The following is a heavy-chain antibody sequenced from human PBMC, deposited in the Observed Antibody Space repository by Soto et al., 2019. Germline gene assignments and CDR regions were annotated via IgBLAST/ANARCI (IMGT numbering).Heavy chain of an antibody. CDR2: INPSSSGT. CDR1: GYSLRGNY. CDR3: ARDLIVDGPDNYAMDV. Sequence: GASVKVSCKXSGYSLRGNYIHWVRQTPGQGLEWMGWINPSSSGTVYAQKFQGRVTMTRDTSLTTVYMQLNRLTSDDSAVYYCARDLIVDGPDNYAMDVWGQGTTVTVSS. J-gene: IGHJ6*02. D-gene: IGHD3-22*01. V-gene: IGHV1-2*02.